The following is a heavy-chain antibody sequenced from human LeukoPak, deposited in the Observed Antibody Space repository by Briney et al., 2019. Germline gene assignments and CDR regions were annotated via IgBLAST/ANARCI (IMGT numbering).Heavy chain of an antibody. J-gene: IGHJ6*02. CDR3: ARGDYYGSGSNYYYYYGMDV. D-gene: IGHD3-10*01. Sequence: ASVKVSCKASGYTFTSYYMHWVRQAPGQGLEWMGIINPSGGSTSYAQKFQGRVTMTRDTSTSTVYMELSSLRSEDTAVYYCARGDYYGSGSNYYYYYGMDVWGQGTTVTVSS. CDR2: INPSGGST. CDR1: GYTFTSYY. V-gene: IGHV1-46*01.